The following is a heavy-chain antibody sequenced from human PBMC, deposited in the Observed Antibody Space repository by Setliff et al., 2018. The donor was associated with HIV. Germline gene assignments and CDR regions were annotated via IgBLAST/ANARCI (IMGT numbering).Heavy chain of an antibody. V-gene: IGHV4-34*01. D-gene: IGHD2-8*01. CDR1: GGSFSAYY. J-gene: IGHJ4*02. Sequence: SETLSLTCAVYGGSFSAYYWSWIRQPPGKGLEWIGEVNHGGSFNYNPSLKTRVTISLDTSKNQFSLQVTSVTAADTAVYYCARDPYCPNTCYEDFTFDSWGQGTLVTVSS. CDR2: VNHGGSF. CDR3: ARDPYCPNTCYEDFTFDS.